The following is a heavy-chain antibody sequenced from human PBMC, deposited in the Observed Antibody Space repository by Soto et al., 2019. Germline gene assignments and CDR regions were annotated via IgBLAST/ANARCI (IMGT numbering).Heavy chain of an antibody. CDR3: AREDDGGDRDYYGLDV. J-gene: IGHJ6*02. Sequence: QVQLQQSGPGLVKPSQTLSLTCTVSGGSISGDYYHWTWIRQSPGKGLEWIGYVFHSGSVLYNPSRKSRINISVDTSKNQFSLRLSSVTAADTAVYFCAREDDGGDRDYYGLDVWGQGTTVTVSS. V-gene: IGHV4-30-4*08. D-gene: IGHD2-21*02. CDR1: GGSISGDYYH. CDR2: VFHSGSV.